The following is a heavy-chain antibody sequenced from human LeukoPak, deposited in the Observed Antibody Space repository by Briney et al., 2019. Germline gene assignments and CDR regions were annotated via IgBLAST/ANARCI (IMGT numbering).Heavy chain of an antibody. J-gene: IGHJ4*02. CDR2: IYTSGST. D-gene: IGHD6-13*01. CDR1: GGSIGSYY. CDR3: ARDAAAAGLYYFDY. V-gene: IGHV4-4*07. Sequence: SETLSLTCTVSGGSIGSYYWSWIRQPAGKGLEWIGRIYTSGSTNYNPSLKSRVTISVDKSKNQFSLKLSSVTAADTAVYYCARDAAAAGLYYFDYWGQGTLVTVSS.